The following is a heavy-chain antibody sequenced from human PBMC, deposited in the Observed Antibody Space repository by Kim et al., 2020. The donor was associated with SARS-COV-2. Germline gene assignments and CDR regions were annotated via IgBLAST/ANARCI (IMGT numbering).Heavy chain of an antibody. D-gene: IGHD6-13*01. J-gene: IGHJ4*02. V-gene: IGHV1-69*01. Sequence: KVQGRVTITADESTSTAYMELSSLRSEDTAVYYCARDPGYSSSPATEFDYWGQGTLVTVSS. CDR3: ARDPGYSSSPATEFDY.